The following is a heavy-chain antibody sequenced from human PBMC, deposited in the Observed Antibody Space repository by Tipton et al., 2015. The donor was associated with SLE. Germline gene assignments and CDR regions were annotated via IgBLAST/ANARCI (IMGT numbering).Heavy chain of an antibody. CDR2: IYYSGST. V-gene: IGHV4-39*07. J-gene: IGHJ4*02. D-gene: IGHD6-13*01. CDR1: GGSISSSSYY. Sequence: TLSLTCTVSGGSISSSSYYWGWIRQPPGKGLEWIGSIYYSGSTYYNPSLKSRVTISVDTSKNQFSLKLSSVTAADTVVYYCARGATGSSSWYYWGQGTLVTVSS. CDR3: ARGATGSSSWYY.